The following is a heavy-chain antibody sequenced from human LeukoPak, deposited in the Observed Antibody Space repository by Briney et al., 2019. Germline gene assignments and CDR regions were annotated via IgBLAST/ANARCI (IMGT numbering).Heavy chain of an antibody. D-gene: IGHD5-18*01. Sequence: GGSLRLSCVASGFTFSSYNMHWVRQAPGKGLEWVAVISYDGSNKYYADSVKGRSTISRDNSKNTLYLQVNSLRPEDTAVYYCGRGTVGYGGAIYIWGQGKMVTVSS. CDR3: GRGTVGYGGAIYI. J-gene: IGHJ3*02. CDR2: ISYDGSNK. V-gene: IGHV3-30-3*01. CDR1: GFTFSSYN.